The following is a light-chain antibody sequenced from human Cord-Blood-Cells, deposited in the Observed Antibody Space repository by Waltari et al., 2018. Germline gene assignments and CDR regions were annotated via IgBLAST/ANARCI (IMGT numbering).Light chain of an antibody. CDR1: QSVSSN. CDR3: QQYNNWPRT. J-gene: IGKJ1*01. V-gene: IGKV3-15*01. CDR2: GAS. Sequence: EIVMTQSPATLSVSPGERATLSCRASQSVSSNLAWYQQKPGQAPRLLIYGASTRATGTPARFSGSGSGTEFTLTISSLPSEDFAVYYCQQYNNWPRTFGQGTKVEIK.